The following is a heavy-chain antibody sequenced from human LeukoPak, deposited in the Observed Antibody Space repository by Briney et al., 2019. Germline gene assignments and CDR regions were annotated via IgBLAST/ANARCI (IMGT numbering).Heavy chain of an antibody. D-gene: IGHD3-10*01. CDR2: ISWNSGSI. CDR3: AKDTGGSGSYWRDGQDY. Sequence: GGSLRLSCAASGFTFDDYAMHWVRQAPGKGLEWVSGISWNSGSIGYADSVKGRFTISRDNAKNSLYLQMNSLRAEDTALYYCAKDTGGSGSYWRDGQDYWGQGTLVTVSS. J-gene: IGHJ4*02. V-gene: IGHV3-9*01. CDR1: GFTFDDYA.